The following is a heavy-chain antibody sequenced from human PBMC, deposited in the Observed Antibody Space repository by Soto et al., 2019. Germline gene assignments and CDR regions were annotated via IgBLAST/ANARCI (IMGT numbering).Heavy chain of an antibody. Sequence: PSETLSLTCTVSGGSISSGDYYWSWIRQPPGKGLEWIGYIYYSGSTYYNPSLKSRVTISVDTSKNQFSLKLSSVTAADTAVYYCARETTCSGGSCYWFDPWGQGTLVTVSS. V-gene: IGHV4-30-4*01. J-gene: IGHJ5*02. CDR1: GGSISSGDYY. CDR2: IYYSGST. CDR3: ARETTCSGGSCYWFDP. D-gene: IGHD2-15*01.